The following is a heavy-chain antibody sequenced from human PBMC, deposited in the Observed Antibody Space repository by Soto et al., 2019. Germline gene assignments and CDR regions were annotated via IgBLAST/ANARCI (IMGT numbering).Heavy chain of an antibody. CDR3: ATDCGGDCPDY. J-gene: IGHJ4*02. CDR2: ISAYNGNT. Sequence: ASVKVSCKASGYTFTSYSISWVRQAPGQGLEWMGWISAYNGNTNYAQKLQGRVTMTTDTSTSTAYMELRSLRSDDTVVYYCATDCGGDCPDYWGQGTLVTVSS. D-gene: IGHD2-21*02. V-gene: IGHV1-18*01. CDR1: GYTFTSYS.